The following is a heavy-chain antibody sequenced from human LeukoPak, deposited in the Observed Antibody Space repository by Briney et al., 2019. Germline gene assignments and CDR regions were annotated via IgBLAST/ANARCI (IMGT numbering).Heavy chain of an antibody. V-gene: IGHV1-69*08. CDR2: ITPILGTT. CDR3: TRVNLRGSNYNWFDP. Sequence: SVKVSCKTSGGTFNSHIFSWVRQAPGQGLGWMGRITPILGTTKYAQKFQGRVTITADKFTTTAYMELSSLRSEDTAIYYCTRVNLRGSNYNWFDPWGQGTLVTVSS. D-gene: IGHD1-26*01. CDR1: GGTFNSHI. J-gene: IGHJ5*02.